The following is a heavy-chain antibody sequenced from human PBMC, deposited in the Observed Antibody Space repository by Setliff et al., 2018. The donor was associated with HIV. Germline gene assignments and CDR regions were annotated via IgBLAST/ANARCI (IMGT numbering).Heavy chain of an antibody. CDR1: GGNFRSYG. Sequence: GASVKVSCKASGGNFRSYGISWVRQAPGRGLEWMGGIIPMSGVPKYAQKFQGIVTITADKSTSTAYMELSSLRSEDTAVYYCARNPEMAALNYFYYYMDVWGKGTTVTVSS. CDR3: ARNPEMAALNYFYYYMDV. V-gene: IGHV1-69*10. D-gene: IGHD6-19*01. CDR2: IIPMSGVP. J-gene: IGHJ6*03.